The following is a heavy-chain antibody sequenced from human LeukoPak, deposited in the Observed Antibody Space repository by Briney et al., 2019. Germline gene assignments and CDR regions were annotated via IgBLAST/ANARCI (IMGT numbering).Heavy chain of an antibody. V-gene: IGHV1-2*06. D-gene: IGHD1-14*01. CDR1: VYTFTGYY. J-gene: IGHJ4*02. CDR3: TRGDRNEKFDY. CDR2: INPNSGGT. Sequence: ASVKVSCKASVYTFTGYYMHWVRQAPGQGLEWMGRINPNSGGTNFAQKFQGRVTMTGDTSISTAYMELSRLKSDDTAVYYCTRGDRNEKFDYWGQGTLVTVSP.